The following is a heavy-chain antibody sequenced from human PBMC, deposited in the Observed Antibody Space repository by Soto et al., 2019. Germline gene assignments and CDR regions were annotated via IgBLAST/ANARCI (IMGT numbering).Heavy chain of an antibody. CDR2: MNPNSGNT. D-gene: IGHD6-6*01. V-gene: IGHV1-8*01. CDR3: ARGIYSSSSSYYYYGMDV. CDR1: GYTFTSYD. Sequence: QVQLVQSGAEVKKPGASVKVSCKASGYTFTSYDINWVRQATGQGLEWMGWMNPNSGNTGYAQKFQGRVTMTRKTSISTAYMGLGSLRSEDTAVYYCARGIYSSSSSYYYYGMDVWGQGATVTVSS. J-gene: IGHJ6*02.